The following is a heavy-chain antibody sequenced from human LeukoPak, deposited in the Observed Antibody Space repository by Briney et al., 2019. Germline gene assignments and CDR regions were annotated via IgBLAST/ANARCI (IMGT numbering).Heavy chain of an antibody. CDR1: GGSISSGSYY. CDR3: ARAGIRGIVGGNWFDP. V-gene: IGHV4-61*02. J-gene: IGHJ5*02. Sequence: PSQTLSLTCTVSGGSISSGSYYWSWIRQPGGKGLEWIGRIYTSGSTNYNPSLKSRVTISVDTSKNQFSLKLSSVTAADTAVYYCARAGIRGIVGGNWFDPWGQGTLVTVSS. D-gene: IGHD1-26*01. CDR2: IYTSGST.